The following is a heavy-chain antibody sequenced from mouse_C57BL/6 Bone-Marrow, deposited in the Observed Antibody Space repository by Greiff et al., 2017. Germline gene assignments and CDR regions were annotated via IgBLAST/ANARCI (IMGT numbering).Heavy chain of an antibody. D-gene: IGHD2-5*01. V-gene: IGHV1-69*01. CDR1: GYTFTSYW. CDR2: IDPSDSYT. Sequence: QVQLQQPGAELVMPGASVKLSCKASGYTFTSYWMHWVKQRPGQGLEWIGEIDPSDSYTNYNQKFKGKSTLTVDQSSSTAYMQLSSLTSEDSAVYYGARGGSNYGYFDVWGTGTTVTVSS. J-gene: IGHJ1*03. CDR3: ARGGSNYGYFDV.